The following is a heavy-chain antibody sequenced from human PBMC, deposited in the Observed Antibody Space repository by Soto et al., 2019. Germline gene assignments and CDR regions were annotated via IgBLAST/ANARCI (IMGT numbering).Heavy chain of an antibody. CDR1: GGSISSSSYY. CDR3: AKRAVAVPFDY. V-gene: IGHV4-39*01. Sequence: QLQLQESGPGLVKPSETLSLTCTVSGGSISSSSYYWGWIRQPPGKGLEWIGSSYYSGSTYYNPSLTSRVTISINTSKNPFSLELSSVTAADTAGYYYAKRAVAVPFDYWGQGTLVTVSS. D-gene: IGHD6-19*01. CDR2: SYYSGST. J-gene: IGHJ4*01.